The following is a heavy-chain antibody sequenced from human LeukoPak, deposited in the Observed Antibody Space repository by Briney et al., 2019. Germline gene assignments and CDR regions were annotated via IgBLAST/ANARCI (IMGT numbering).Heavy chain of an antibody. CDR1: GYRFTSYW. D-gene: IGHD4-17*01. CDR2: FYPGDSET. J-gene: IGHJ4*02. CDR3: ARRADIDGDDY. V-gene: IGHV5-51*01. Sequence: GQSLKISCKGSGYRFTSYWSGGVRQLPGKGLGWMGIFYPGDSETRYSPSFQGQVTISADKSISTAYLQWSSLKASDTGMYYCARRADIDGDDYWGTGTIVTASS.